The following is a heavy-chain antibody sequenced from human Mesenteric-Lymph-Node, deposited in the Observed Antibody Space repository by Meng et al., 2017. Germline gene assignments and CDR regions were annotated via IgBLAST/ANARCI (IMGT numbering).Heavy chain of an antibody. J-gene: IGHJ4*02. V-gene: IGHV4-4*02. CDR3: ARGQGVADY. Sequence: QVHLQESGPGLVKPSGTLSLTCSVSGGSISSNNWWSWVRQPPGKGLEWIGEVYHNGNANYNPSLKSRVTISVDKSKNQFSLKLSFVAAADTVVYYCARGQGVADYWGQGTLVTVSS. CDR1: GGSISSNNW. CDR2: VYHNGNA. D-gene: IGHD2-15*01.